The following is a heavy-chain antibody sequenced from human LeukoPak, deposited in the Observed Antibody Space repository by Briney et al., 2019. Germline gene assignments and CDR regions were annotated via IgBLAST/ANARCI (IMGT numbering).Heavy chain of an antibody. V-gene: IGHV4-59*12. Sequence: SETLSLTCTVSGGSISSYYWSWIRQPPGKGLEWIGYIYYSGSTNYNPSLKSRVTISVDTSKNQFSLKLNSVTAADTAVYYCARGRRGYCSGGSCSGAFDIWGQGTMVTVSS. J-gene: IGHJ3*02. CDR1: GGSISSYY. CDR2: IYYSGST. CDR3: ARGRRGYCSGGSCSGAFDI. D-gene: IGHD2-15*01.